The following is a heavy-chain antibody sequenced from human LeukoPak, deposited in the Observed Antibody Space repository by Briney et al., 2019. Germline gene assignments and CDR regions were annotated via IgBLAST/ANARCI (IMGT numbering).Heavy chain of an antibody. CDR1: GGSISSYY. J-gene: IGHJ5*02. CDR2: IYYSGST. D-gene: IGHD5-12*01. Sequence: SETLSLTCTVSGGSISSYYWSWLRQHLGKGLEWIGYIYYSGSTYYNPSLKSRVTISGDTSKNQFSLKLSSVTAADTAVYYCARGSDIVATIWFDPWGQGILVTVSS. V-gene: IGHV4-59*06. CDR3: ARGSDIVATIWFDP.